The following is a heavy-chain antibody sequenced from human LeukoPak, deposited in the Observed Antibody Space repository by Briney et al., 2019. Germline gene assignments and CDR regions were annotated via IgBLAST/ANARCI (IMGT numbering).Heavy chain of an antibody. CDR2: IWYDGSNK. CDR3: ARNYLGYCSGGSCQAEYYFDY. D-gene: IGHD2-15*01. Sequence: GRSLRLSCAASGFTFSRYGMHWVRQAPGKGLEWVAVIWYDGSNKYYADSVKGRFTISRDNSKNTLYLQMNSLRAEDTAVYYCARNYLGYCSGGSCQAEYYFDYWGQGTLVTVSS. CDR1: GFTFSRYG. J-gene: IGHJ4*02. V-gene: IGHV3-33*01.